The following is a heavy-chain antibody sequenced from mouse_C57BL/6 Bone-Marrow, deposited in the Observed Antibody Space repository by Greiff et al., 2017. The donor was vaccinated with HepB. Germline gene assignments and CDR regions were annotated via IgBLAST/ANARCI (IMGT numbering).Heavy chain of an antibody. V-gene: IGHV14-2*01. CDR3: AREDGGYVDV. J-gene: IGHJ1*03. CDR2: SEHEDGEN. Sequence: VQLQQSGAELVKPGASVKLSCTASGFNIKDYYMHWVQQRPEQGLEWIGRSEHEDGENKYAPKFPGKATITADTSSNKAYLQLSRLTSEDTAVYYCAREDGGYVDVWGTGTTVTVSS. CDR1: GFNIKDYY.